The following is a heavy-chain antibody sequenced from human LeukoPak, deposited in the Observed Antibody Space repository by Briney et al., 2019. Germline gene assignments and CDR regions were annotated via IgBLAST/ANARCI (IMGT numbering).Heavy chain of an antibody. Sequence: SETLSLTCAVYGGSFSGYYWGWIRQPPGKGLEWIGSIYHSGSTYYSPSLKSRVTISVDTSKNQFSLKLSSVTAADTAVYYCASRPYYYYMDVWGKGTTVTVSS. D-gene: IGHD6-6*01. CDR3: ASRPYYYYMDV. J-gene: IGHJ6*03. CDR1: GGSFSGYY. CDR2: IYHSGST. V-gene: IGHV4-38-2*01.